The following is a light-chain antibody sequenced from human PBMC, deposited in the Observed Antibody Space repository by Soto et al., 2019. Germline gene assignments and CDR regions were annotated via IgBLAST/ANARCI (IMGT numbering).Light chain of an antibody. CDR1: QAIKTY. J-gene: IGKJ4*01. V-gene: IGKV1-8*01. CDR3: QQYYTCPLT. CDR2: AAS. Sequence: AIRMTQSPSSLSASTGDRVTITCRASQAIKTYLAWYQQIPGKAPNLLIYAASTLQSGVPSRFSGSGSGTDFTLTISRLQSEDFATYYCQQYYTCPLTFGGGTKVEI.